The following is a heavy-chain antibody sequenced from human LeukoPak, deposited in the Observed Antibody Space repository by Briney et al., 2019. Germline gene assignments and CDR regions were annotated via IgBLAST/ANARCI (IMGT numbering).Heavy chain of an antibody. V-gene: IGHV3-30*18. Sequence: GGSLRLSCAASGFTFSSYGMHWVRQAPGKGLEWVAVISYDGSNKYYADSAKGRFTISRDNSKNTLYLQMNSLRAEDTAVYYCAKDLEPLVIYNWITGAFDIWGQGTMVTVSS. J-gene: IGHJ3*02. CDR3: AKDLEPLVIYNWITGAFDI. CDR2: ISYDGSNK. D-gene: IGHD1-20*01. CDR1: GFTFSSYG.